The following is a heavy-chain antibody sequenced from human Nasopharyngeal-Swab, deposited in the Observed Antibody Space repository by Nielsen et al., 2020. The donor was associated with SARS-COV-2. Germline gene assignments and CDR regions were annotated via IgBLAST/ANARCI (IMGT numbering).Heavy chain of an antibody. CDR2: ISGSGGST. J-gene: IGHJ4*02. D-gene: IGHD1-26*01. CDR1: GFTFSSYA. CDR3: AKEVGALLLALDY. V-gene: IGHV3-23*01. Sequence: GESLKISCAASGFTFSSYAMSWVRQAPGKGLEWVSAISGSGGSTYYADSVKGRFTISRDNSKNTLYLQMNSLGAEDTAVYYCAKEVGALLLALDYWGQGTLVTVSS.